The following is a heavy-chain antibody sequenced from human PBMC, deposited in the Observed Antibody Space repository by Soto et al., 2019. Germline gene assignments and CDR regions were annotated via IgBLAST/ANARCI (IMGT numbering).Heavy chain of an antibody. CDR1: GGSITGGFSY. V-gene: IGHV4-31*03. CDR3: ARSLPGGTVFYMDI. Sequence: QLQLRESGPGLVQPAQTLSLTCTVAGGSITGGFSYWTGVRQHPGKGLEWVGHIYYSGTAYYNPSLKSRVALSVDPSQNRFSLKLSSVTAADTAIYFCARSLPGGTVFYMDIWGEGTTVTVSS. J-gene: IGHJ6*03. CDR2: IYYSGTA. D-gene: IGHD1-26*01.